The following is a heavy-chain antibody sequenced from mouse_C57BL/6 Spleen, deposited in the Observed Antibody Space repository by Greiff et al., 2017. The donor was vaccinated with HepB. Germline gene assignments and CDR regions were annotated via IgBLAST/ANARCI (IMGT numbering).Heavy chain of an antibody. CDR3: AIYGSSGYFDY. J-gene: IGHJ2*01. CDR2: INPNNGGT. CDR1: GYTFTDYY. Sequence: EVQLQQSGPELVKPGASVKISCKASGYTFTDYYMNWVKQSHGKSLEWIGDINPNNGGTSYNQKFKGKATLTVDKSSSTAYMELRSLTSEDSAVYYCAIYGSSGYFDYWGQGTTLTVSS. D-gene: IGHD1-1*01. V-gene: IGHV1-26*01.